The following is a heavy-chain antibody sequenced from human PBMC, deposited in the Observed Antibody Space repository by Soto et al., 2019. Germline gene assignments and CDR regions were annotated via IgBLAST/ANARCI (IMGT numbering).Heavy chain of an antibody. Sequence: ASVKVSCKVSGYTLTELSMHWVRQAPGKGLEWMGGFDPEDGETIYAQKFQGRVTMTEDTSTDTAYMELSSLRSEDTAVYYCATVGIAVAGTPYYYYYRMDVWGQGTTVTVSS. CDR2: FDPEDGET. CDR3: ATVGIAVAGTPYYYYYRMDV. J-gene: IGHJ6*01. V-gene: IGHV1-24*01. CDR1: GYTLTELS. D-gene: IGHD6-19*01.